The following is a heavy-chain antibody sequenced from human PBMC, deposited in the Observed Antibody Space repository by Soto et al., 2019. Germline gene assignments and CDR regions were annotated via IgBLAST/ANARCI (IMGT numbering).Heavy chain of an antibody. CDR2: ISGSGGSK. CDR1: GFTFSRST. Sequence: GGSLRLSCTASGFTFSRSTMNWVRQAPGKGLEWVSSFSGSAGSAAISGSGGSKYYSDSVKGRFTISRDNSKNTLYLQMSSLRANDTAVYYCAKGRDVATIPTPFDYWGLGTLVTVSS. V-gene: IGHV3-23*01. D-gene: IGHD5-12*01. CDR3: AKGRDVATIPTPFDY. J-gene: IGHJ4*02.